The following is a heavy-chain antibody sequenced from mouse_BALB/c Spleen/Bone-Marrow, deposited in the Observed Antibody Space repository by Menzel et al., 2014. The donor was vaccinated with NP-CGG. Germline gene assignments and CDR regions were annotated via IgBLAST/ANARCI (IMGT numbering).Heavy chain of an antibody. Sequence: VQRQQSGAELVKPGASVKLSCTASGFNIKDTYMHWVKQRPEQGLEWIGRIDPANGNTKYDPKFQGKATITADTSSNTAYLQLSSLTSEDTAVYYCASYRYAWYFDVWGAGTTVTVSS. V-gene: IGHV14-3*02. J-gene: IGHJ1*01. CDR3: ASYRYAWYFDV. D-gene: IGHD2-14*01. CDR1: GFNIKDTY. CDR2: IDPANGNT.